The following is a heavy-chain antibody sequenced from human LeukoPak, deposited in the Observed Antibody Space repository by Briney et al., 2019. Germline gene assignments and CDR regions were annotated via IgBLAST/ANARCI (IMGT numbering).Heavy chain of an antibody. V-gene: IGHV1-18*01. J-gene: IGHJ6*02. Sequence: ASVKVSCKASGYTFTSYGISWVRQAPGQGLEWMGWISAYNGNTNYAQKLQGRVTMTTDTSTSTAYMELRSLRSDDTAVYYCARDPRYCSSTSCHGPEGYYYYYGMDVWGQGTTVTVSS. D-gene: IGHD2-2*01. CDR1: GYTFTSYG. CDR2: ISAYNGNT. CDR3: ARDPRYCSSTSCHGPEGYYYYYGMDV.